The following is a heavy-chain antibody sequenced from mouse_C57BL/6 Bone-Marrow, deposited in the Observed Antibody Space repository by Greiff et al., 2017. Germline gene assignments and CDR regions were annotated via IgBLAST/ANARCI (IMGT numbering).Heavy chain of an antibody. CDR3: APYGYDGFAY. V-gene: IGHV1-82*01. CDR1: GYAFSSSW. J-gene: IGHJ3*01. CDR2: IYPGDGDT. Sequence: LQESGPELVKPGASVKISCKASGYAFSSSWMNWVKQRPGKGLEWIGRIYPGDGDTNYNGKFKGKATLTADKSSSTAYMQLSSLTSEDSAVYFSAPYGYDGFAYWGQGTLVTVSA. D-gene: IGHD2-2*01.